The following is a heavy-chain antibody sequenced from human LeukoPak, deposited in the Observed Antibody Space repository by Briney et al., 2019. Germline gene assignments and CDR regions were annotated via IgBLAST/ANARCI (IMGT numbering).Heavy chain of an antibody. Sequence: SETLSLTCAVYGGSFSGYYWSWIRQPPGKGLEWIGEINHSGSTNYNPSLKSRGTISVDTSKNQFSLKLSSVTAADTAVYYCARGGGGIILGDSEGMDVWGQGTTVTVSS. CDR1: GGSFSGYY. CDR3: ARGGGGIILGDSEGMDV. CDR2: INHSGST. V-gene: IGHV4-34*01. J-gene: IGHJ6*02. D-gene: IGHD3-10*01.